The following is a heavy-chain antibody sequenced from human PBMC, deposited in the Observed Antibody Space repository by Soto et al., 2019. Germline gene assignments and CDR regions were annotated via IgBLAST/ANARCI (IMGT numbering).Heavy chain of an antibody. CDR2: ISSSSSTI. CDR3: ARLPLGYFDL. Sequence: EVQLVESGGGLVQPGGSLRLSCAACGFTFSSYSMNWVRQAPGKGLEWVSYISSSSSTIYYADSVKGRFTISRDNAKNSLYLQMNSLRAEDTAVYYCARLPLGYFDLWGRGTLVTVSS. CDR1: GFTFSSYS. V-gene: IGHV3-48*01. J-gene: IGHJ2*01.